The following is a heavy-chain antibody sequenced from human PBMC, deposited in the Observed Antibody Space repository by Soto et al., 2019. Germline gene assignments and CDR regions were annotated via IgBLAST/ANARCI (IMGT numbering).Heavy chain of an antibody. CDR3: ARFLVEIAAAGWGRPMDV. J-gene: IGHJ6*02. V-gene: IGHV3-23*01. CDR1: GFTFSSHV. Sequence: EVQLLESGGGLVRPGGSLRLSCAASGFTFSSHVMTWVRQGTGKGLEWVSTISSGGSTYYADSVKGRFTISRDNSRNTLYLQMNSLRAEDTAVYYCARFLVEIAAAGWGRPMDVWGQGTTVTVSS. D-gene: IGHD6-13*01. CDR2: ISSGGST.